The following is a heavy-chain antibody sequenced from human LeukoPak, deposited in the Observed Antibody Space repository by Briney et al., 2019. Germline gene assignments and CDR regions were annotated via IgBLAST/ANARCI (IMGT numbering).Heavy chain of an antibody. D-gene: IGHD1-26*01. Sequence: PSETLSLTCTVSGASIIWFVLNWVRQTPEKRLEWIGYVSHRGATTSNPTLKSRVSITIDTSKSQISLTMTSVTAADSALYYCARDRRGSFYTFNLWGPGTTVSVS. CDR1: GASIIWFV. CDR2: VSHRGAT. J-gene: IGHJ6*02. CDR3: ARDRRGSFYTFNL. V-gene: IGHV4-59*01.